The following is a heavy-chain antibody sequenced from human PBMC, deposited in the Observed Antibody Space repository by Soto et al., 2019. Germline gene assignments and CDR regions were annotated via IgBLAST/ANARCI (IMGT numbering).Heavy chain of an antibody. D-gene: IGHD5-18*01. V-gene: IGHV3-74*01. CDR1: GFSLSDYW. CDR2: ITRDGSST. J-gene: IGHJ4*02. Sequence: EVQLVESGGGLVQPGGSLRLSCAASGFSLSDYWMHWVRQAPGEGLVWLSRITRDGSSTNYADSVKGRFTISRDNAKNTLYLQLNSLRSADTAVYCCGRGAKGYYYFDYWGQGTLVTVSS. CDR3: GRGAKGYYYFDY.